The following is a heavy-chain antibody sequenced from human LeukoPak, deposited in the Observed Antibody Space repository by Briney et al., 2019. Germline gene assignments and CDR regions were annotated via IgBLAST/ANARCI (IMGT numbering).Heavy chain of an antibody. CDR3: ARGRYCSADICTGGDSFDI. J-gene: IGHJ3*02. D-gene: IGHD2-15*01. Sequence: SETLSLTCTVSGGSISNYYWSWIRQPAGKGLEWIGRKYARGSSNYNPPVQSRVTMSVDTSKNQFALNLRSVTAADTAVYYCARGRYCSADICTGGDSFDIWGQGTMVSVSP. CDR1: GGSISNYY. CDR2: KYARGSS. V-gene: IGHV4-4*07.